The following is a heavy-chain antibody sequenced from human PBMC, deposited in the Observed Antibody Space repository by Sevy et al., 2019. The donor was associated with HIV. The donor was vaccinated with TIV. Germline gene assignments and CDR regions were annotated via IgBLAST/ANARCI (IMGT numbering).Heavy chain of an antibody. V-gene: IGHV1-2*02. CDR3: ARGIGAAAGPILGMDV. D-gene: IGHD6-13*01. J-gene: IGHJ6*02. CDR1: GYTFTGYY. Sequence: ASVKVSCKASGYTFTGYYMHWVRQAPGQGLEWMGWSNPNSGGTNYAQKFQGRVTMTRDTSISTAYMELSRLRSDDTAVYYCARGIGAAAGPILGMDVWGQGTTVTVSS. CDR2: SNPNSGGT.